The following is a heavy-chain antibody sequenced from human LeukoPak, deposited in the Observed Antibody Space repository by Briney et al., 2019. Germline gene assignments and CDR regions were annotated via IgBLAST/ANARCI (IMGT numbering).Heavy chain of an antibody. CDR2: ISGSGGST. D-gene: IGHD5-18*01. J-gene: IGHJ4*02. V-gene: IGHV3-23*01. CDR1: GFTFSSYW. Sequence: GGSLRLSCAASGFTFSSYWMHWVRQAPGKGLEWGSAISGSGGSTYYADSVKGRFTISRDNSKNTLYLQMNSLRAEDTAVYYCAKDTAMAAYYFDYWGQGTLVTVSS. CDR3: AKDTAMAAYYFDY.